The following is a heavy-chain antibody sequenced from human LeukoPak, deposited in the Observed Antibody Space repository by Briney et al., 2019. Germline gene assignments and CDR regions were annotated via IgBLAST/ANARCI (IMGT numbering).Heavy chain of an antibody. D-gene: IGHD3-10*01. CDR2: IKPDGSEK. J-gene: IGHJ5*02. CDR1: GFTFTTYW. CDR3: ARPLLYYYGSETYFWFDL. Sequence: GGSLRLSCAASGFTFTTYWMGWVRQAPGKGLEWVASIKPDGSEKYYVDSVKGRFTISRDSAENTVYLQMESLKGDDTAFYYCARPLLYYYGSETYFWFDLWGQGTLVTVSS. V-gene: IGHV3-7*01.